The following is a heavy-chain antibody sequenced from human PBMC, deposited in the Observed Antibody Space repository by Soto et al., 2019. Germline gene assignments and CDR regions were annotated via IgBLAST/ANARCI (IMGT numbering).Heavy chain of an antibody. Sequence: QLQLQESGPGLVKPSETLSLTCTVSGGSISSSSYYWGWIRQPPGKGLEWIGNIFYSGSTDYNPSLKPRIAIAVYTSKNPFSLKLSSVTAADTAVYYCASRGSSSFFDSWAQGTLVTVPS. CDR3: ASRGSSSFFDS. CDR1: GGSISSSSYY. CDR2: IFYSGST. D-gene: IGHD6-19*01. V-gene: IGHV4-39*01. J-gene: IGHJ4*02.